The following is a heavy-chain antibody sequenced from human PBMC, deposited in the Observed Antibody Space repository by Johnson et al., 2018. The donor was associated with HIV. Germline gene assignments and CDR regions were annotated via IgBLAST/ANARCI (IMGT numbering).Heavy chain of an antibody. CDR2: INWNGGSK. CDR3: ARDFVAFGECTAFDI. V-gene: IGHV3-20*04. CDR1: GFMVADYG. Sequence: VQLVESGGGVVRPGGSLRLSCAVSGFMVADYGMSWVRQVPGKGLEWVSGINWNGGSKGYADSAKGRFTISRDNARNSLYLQMNRLRAEDIALYYCARDFVAFGECTAFDIWGQGTRVTVSS. J-gene: IGHJ3*02. D-gene: IGHD3-10*01.